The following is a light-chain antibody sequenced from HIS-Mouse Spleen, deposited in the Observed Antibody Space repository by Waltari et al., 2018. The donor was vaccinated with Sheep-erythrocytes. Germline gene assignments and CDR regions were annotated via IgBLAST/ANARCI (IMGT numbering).Light chain of an antibody. J-gene: IGKJ1*01. CDR1: QGISSY. CDR3: QQYYSYPPT. CDR2: AAS. V-gene: IGKV1-8*01. Sequence: AIRMTQSPSSFSASTGDRVTITCRANQGISSYLAWYQQKPGKAPKLLIYAASTLQSGGPSRFSGSGSGTDFTLTISCLQSEDFATYYCQQYYSYPPTFGQGTKVEIK.